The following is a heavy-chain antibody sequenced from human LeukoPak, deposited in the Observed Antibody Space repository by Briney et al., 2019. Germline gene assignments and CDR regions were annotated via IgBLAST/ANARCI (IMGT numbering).Heavy chain of an antibody. D-gene: IGHD4-17*01. CDR2: IRYDESDK. CDR1: GFTFSHYG. J-gene: IGHJ4*02. CDR3: ARDGATVTLDY. Sequence: GGSLRLSCAASGFTFSHYGMHWVRQAPGKGLEWVAYIRYDESDKYYADSVKGRFTISRDNSKNTLYLQMNSLRAEDTAVYYCARDGATVTLDYWGQGTLVTVSS. V-gene: IGHV3-30*02.